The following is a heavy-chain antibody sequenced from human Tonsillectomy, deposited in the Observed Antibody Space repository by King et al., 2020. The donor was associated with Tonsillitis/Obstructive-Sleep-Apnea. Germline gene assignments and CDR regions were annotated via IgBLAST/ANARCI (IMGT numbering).Heavy chain of an antibody. CDR1: GFTFSDHY. D-gene: IGHD1/OR15-1a*01. V-gene: IGHV3-11*06. J-gene: IGHJ4*02. Sequence: VQLVESGGALVKPGGSLRLSCAGSGFTFSDHYMSWIRQAPGKGLEWVSYISTNSIHTDYADSVKGRFTISRDNTKKSLYLQMNSLRVDDTAVYYCARGTSRLDYWGQGTLVTVSS. CDR2: ISTNSIHT. CDR3: ARGTSRLDY.